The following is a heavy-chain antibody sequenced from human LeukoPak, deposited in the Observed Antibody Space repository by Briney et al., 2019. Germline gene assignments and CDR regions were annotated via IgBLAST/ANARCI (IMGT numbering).Heavy chain of an antibody. CDR2: IYYSGST. Sequence: KPSETLSLTCTVSGGSISSSSYYWGWIRQPPGKGLEWIGSIYYSGSTYYNPSLKSRVTISVDTSKNQFSLKLSSVTAADTAVYCCARRGYCSGGSCYYYYGMDVWGQGTTVTVSS. J-gene: IGHJ6*02. V-gene: IGHV4-39*01. CDR3: ARRGYCSGGSCYYYYGMDV. D-gene: IGHD2-15*01. CDR1: GGSISSSSYY.